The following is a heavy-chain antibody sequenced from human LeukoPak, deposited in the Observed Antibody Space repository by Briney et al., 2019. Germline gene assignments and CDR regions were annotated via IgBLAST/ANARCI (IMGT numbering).Heavy chain of an antibody. Sequence: GGSLRLSCAASGFSVSTNYMTWVHQAPLKGLEWVSVIYSGGPTFYADSVKGRFTISRDSSKNTLYLQMNSLRPEDTAVYYCARRSFYDSSGYSRGLDFWGQGTLVTVSS. D-gene: IGHD3-22*01. J-gene: IGHJ4*02. CDR2: IYSGGPT. V-gene: IGHV3-66*02. CDR3: ARRSFYDSSGYSRGLDF. CDR1: GFSVSTNY.